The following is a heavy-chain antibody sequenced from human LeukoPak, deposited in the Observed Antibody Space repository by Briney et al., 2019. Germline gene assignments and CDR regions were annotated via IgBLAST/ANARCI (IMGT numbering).Heavy chain of an antibody. J-gene: IGHJ5*02. Sequence: SETLSLTCAVSGGSISSGGYSRRWIRQPPGKGLEWIGYIYHSGSTYYNPSLKSRVTISVDRSKNQFSLKLSSVTAADTAVYYCAREIVVVPDNWFDPWGQGTLVTVSS. V-gene: IGHV4-30-2*01. CDR2: IYHSGST. CDR3: AREIVVVPDNWFDP. D-gene: IGHD2-2*01. CDR1: GGSISSGGYS.